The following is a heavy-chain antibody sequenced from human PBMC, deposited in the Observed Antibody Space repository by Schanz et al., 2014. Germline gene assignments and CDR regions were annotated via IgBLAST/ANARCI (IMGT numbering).Heavy chain of an antibody. J-gene: IGHJ3*02. V-gene: IGHV3-21*04. CDR3: ARENLNWEAFDI. D-gene: IGHD7-27*01. CDR2: ISSSGGHI. Sequence: VQLVESGGALVQPGGSLRLSCSASGFTVSAYSANWVRQAPGKGLEWVSSISSSGGHIYYADSVKGRFTISRDNAKNSLYLEMTSLRGEDTAVYYCARENLNWEAFDIWGQGTVVTVSS. CDR1: GFTVSAYS.